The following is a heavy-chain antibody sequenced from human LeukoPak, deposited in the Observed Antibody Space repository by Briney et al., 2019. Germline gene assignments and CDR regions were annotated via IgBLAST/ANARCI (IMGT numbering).Heavy chain of an antibody. CDR2: ISGSGGST. CDR1: GFTFSSYA. J-gene: IGHJ4*02. CDR3: AKTEAYKYSSGWGPFFDY. D-gene: IGHD6-19*01. V-gene: IGHV3-23*01. Sequence: PGGSLRLSCAASGFTFSSYAMSWVRQAPGKGLEWVSAISGSGGSTYYADSVKGRFTISRDNSKNTLYLQMNSLRAEDTAVYYCAKTEAYKYSSGWGPFFDYWGQGTLVTVSS.